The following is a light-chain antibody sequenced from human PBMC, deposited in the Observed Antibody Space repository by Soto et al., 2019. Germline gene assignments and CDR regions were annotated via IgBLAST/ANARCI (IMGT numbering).Light chain of an antibody. CDR2: DVT. J-gene: IGLJ3*02. CDR1: SSDIGAYNY. Sequence: QSVLTQPASVSGSPGQSITISCTGSSSDIGAYNYVSWYQQHPGRAPKLLIYDVTNRPSGLSNRFSGSKSGSTASLTISGLQAEDEAYYYRSSYTNSRIRVFGGGTKLTVL. CDR3: SSYTNSRIRV. V-gene: IGLV2-14*01.